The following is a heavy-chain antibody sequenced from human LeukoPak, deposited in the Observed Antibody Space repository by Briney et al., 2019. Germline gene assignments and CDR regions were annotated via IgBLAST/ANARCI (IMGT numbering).Heavy chain of an antibody. J-gene: IGHJ3*02. CDR3: ARVKVSGAFDI. D-gene: IGHD1-14*01. Sequence: PGRSLRLSCAASGFTFSSYAMHWVRQAPGKGLEYVSAISSNGDSTYYANSVKGRFTISRDNSKNTLYLQMGSLRAEDMAVYYCARVKVSGAFDIWGQGTMVTVSS. CDR2: ISSNGDST. V-gene: IGHV3-64*01. CDR1: GFTFSSYA.